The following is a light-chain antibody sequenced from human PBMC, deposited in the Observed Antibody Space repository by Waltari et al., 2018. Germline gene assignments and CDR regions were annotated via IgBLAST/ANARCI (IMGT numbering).Light chain of an antibody. Sequence: DIQMTQSPSSLSASVAARVTITCRASQGISNSLAWYQQKPGKAPKLLLYAASTLESGVPSRFSGSGSGTDYTLTISSLQPEDFATYYCQQYYSIPPVTFGPGTRVDFK. J-gene: IGKJ3*01. CDR3: QQYYSIPPVT. V-gene: IGKV1-NL1*01. CDR2: AAS. CDR1: QGISNS.